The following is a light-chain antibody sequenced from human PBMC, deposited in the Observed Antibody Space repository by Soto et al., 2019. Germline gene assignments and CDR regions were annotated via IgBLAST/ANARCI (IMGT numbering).Light chain of an antibody. CDR2: GAS. CDR1: QSVSSSY. CDR3: QQYGSSPRT. Sequence: EIVLTQSPGTLSLSPGERATLSCRASQSVSSSYLAWYQQKPGQAPRLLIYGASSRATGIPDRFSGSGSGTDFTLTISRLEPDDSAVYSCQQYGSSPRTFGQGTKVEIK. V-gene: IGKV3-20*01. J-gene: IGKJ1*01.